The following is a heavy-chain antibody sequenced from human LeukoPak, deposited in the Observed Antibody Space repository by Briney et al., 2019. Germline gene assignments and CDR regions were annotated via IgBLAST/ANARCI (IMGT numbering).Heavy chain of an antibody. V-gene: IGHV1-69*06. J-gene: IGHJ4*02. CDR3: ARAMYYYDSSGPYYFDY. D-gene: IGHD3-22*01. CDR2: IIPIFGTA. Sequence: SVKVSCKASGGTFISYAISWVRQAPGQGREWMGGIIPIFGTANYAQKFQGRGTITADKSTSTAYMELSSLRSEDTAVYYCARAMYYYDSSGPYYFDYWGQGTLVTVSS. CDR1: GGTFISYA.